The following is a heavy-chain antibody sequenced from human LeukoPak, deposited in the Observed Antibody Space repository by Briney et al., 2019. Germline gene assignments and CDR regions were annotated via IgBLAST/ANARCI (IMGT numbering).Heavy chain of an antibody. V-gene: IGHV3-9*01. D-gene: IGHD6-19*01. J-gene: IGHJ4*02. CDR1: GFTFDDYA. CDR2: ISWNSGSI. Sequence: GGSLRLSCAASGFTFDDYAMHWVRQAPGKGLEWVSGISWNSGSIGYADSVKGRFTISRDNAKNTLYLQMNSLRAEDTAVYYCARGGPYSSGCDYWGQGTLVTVSS. CDR3: ARGGPYSSGCDY.